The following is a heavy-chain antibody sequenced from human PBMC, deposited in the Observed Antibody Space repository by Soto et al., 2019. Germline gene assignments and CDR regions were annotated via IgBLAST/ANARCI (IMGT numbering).Heavy chain of an antibody. V-gene: IGHV4-30-4*01. Sequence: SETLSLTCTVSGGSISSGDYYWSWIHQPPGKGLEWIGYIYYSGSTYYNPSLKSRVTISVDTSKNQFSLKLSSVTAADTAVYYCARAPGDYDYVWGSYRNPVGKYGMDVWGQGTTVTVSS. D-gene: IGHD3-16*02. CDR3: ARAPGDYDYVWGSYRNPVGKYGMDV. J-gene: IGHJ6*02. CDR2: IYYSGST. CDR1: GGSISSGDYY.